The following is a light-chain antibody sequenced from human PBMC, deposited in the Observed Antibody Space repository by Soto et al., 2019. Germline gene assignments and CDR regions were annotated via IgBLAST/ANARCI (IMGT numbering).Light chain of an antibody. CDR1: QSISSY. Sequence: DIQMTQSPSSLSASVGERVTITCRASQSISSYLNWYQQKPGKAPKLLIYAASSLQSGVPSRFSGSGSGTDFTLTISSLQPEDFATYYCQQSYSTPRTFGQWTKVDIK. J-gene: IGKJ1*01. CDR2: AAS. V-gene: IGKV1-39*01. CDR3: QQSYSTPRT.